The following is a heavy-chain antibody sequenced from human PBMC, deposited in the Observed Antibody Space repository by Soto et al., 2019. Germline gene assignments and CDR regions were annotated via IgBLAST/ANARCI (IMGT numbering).Heavy chain of an antibody. CDR2: IYYRGST. Sequence: QVQLQESGPGLVKPSQTLSLTCTVSGASISSGVYYWTWLRQHPGKGLEWIGYIYYRGSTYYNPSLKSRVTITVDTSKNQFSLKLNSVTAADTAVYYCARDYNAAGYFDHWGQGTLVTVSS. D-gene: IGHD3-10*01. J-gene: IGHJ4*02. CDR1: GASISSGVYY. CDR3: ARDYNAAGYFDH. V-gene: IGHV4-31*03.